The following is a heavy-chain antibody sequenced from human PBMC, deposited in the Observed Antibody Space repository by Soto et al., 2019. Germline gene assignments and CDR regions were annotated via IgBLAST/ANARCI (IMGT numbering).Heavy chain of an antibody. CDR2: IYYSGST. CDR3: ARSYGYSFDY. J-gene: IGHJ4*02. V-gene: IGHV4-59*12. Sequence: SETLSLTCTVSGGSISSYYWSWIRQPPGKGLEWIGYIYYSGSTNYNPSLKSRVTISVDTSKNQFSLKLSSVTAADTAVYYCARSYGYSFDYCGQVTLVTVSS. D-gene: IGHD5-18*01. CDR1: GGSISSYY.